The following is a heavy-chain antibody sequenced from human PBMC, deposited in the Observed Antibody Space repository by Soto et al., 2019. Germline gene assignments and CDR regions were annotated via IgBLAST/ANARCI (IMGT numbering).Heavy chain of an antibody. CDR3: ARDEEGCLDS. Sequence: QVHMVQSGAEVKKPGASVKVSCKASGYIFPSDGISLVRQAPGQGLVWMGLISAQNGNTKYAQKLQGRVTMTTDTSTSTAHMELRGLRSDDTAVYYCARDEEGCLDSWGQGTLVTVSS. V-gene: IGHV1-18*01. D-gene: IGHD6-19*01. J-gene: IGHJ4*02. CDR1: GYIFPSDG. CDR2: ISAQNGNT.